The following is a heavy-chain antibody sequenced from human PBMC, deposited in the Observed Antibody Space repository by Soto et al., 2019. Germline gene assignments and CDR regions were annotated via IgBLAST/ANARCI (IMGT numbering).Heavy chain of an antibody. D-gene: IGHD3-10*01. CDR2: ISGSGGST. CDR1: GFTFSRYA. CDR3: AKAAGSGSYYNGLGYYGKDV. Sequence: GGSLRISCAASGFTFSRYAMIWVRQAPGKGLEWVSAISGSGGSTYYAGSVKGRFTISRDNSKNTLYLQMNSLRAEDTAEYYCAKAAGSGSYYNGLGYYGKDVWGQGTTVTVS. J-gene: IGHJ6*02. V-gene: IGHV3-23*01.